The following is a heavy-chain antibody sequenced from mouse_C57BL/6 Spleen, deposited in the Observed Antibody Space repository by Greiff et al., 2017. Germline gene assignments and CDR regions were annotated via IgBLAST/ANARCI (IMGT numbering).Heavy chain of an antibody. CDR2: IRNKANGYTT. CDR1: GFTFTDYY. D-gene: IGHD1-1*01. Sequence: DVKLVESGGGLVQPGGSLSLSCAASGFTFTDYYMSWVRQPPGKALEWLGFIRNKANGYTTESSASVKGRFTNTRDNSQSILYLQMNALGAEDSATYYCARYNYGYAMDYWGQGTSVTVSS. V-gene: IGHV7-3*01. CDR3: ARYNYGYAMDY. J-gene: IGHJ4*01.